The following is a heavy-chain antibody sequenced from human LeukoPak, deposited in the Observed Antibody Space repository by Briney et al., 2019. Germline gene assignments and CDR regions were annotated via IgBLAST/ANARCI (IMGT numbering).Heavy chain of an antibody. J-gene: IGHJ6*03. V-gene: IGHV4-59*02. CDR3: ARGRIAARSLYYYYYYVDV. CDR2: IRYSVST. Sequence: SETLSLTCTVSGASVSHYWWSWIRQPPGKGLEWIGSIRYSVSTHSNPSLKSRVTISVDTSKNQFSLKLSSVTAADTAVYYCARGRIAARSLYYYYYYVDVWGKGTTVTVSS. CDR1: GASVSHYW. D-gene: IGHD6-6*01.